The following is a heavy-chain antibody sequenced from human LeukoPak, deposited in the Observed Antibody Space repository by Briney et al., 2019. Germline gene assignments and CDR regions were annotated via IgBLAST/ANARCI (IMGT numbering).Heavy chain of an antibody. D-gene: IGHD2-2*01. Sequence: GASVKVSCKASGYTFTSYDINWVRQATGQGLEWMGWMNLNSGNTGYAQKFQGRVTMTRNTSINTAYMELSSLRSEDTAVYYCARGYCSSTRCSHWFDPWGQGTLVTVSS. CDR1: GYTFTSYD. J-gene: IGHJ5*02. CDR2: MNLNSGNT. V-gene: IGHV1-8*01. CDR3: ARGYCSSTRCSHWFDP.